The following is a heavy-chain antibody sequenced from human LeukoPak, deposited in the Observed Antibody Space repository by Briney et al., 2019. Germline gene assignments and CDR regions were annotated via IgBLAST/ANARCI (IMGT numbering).Heavy chain of an antibody. CDR1: GGSISSGDYY. CDR2: IYYSGST. D-gene: IGHD3-9*01. V-gene: IGHV4-30-4*01. Sequence: SQTLSLTCTVSGGSISSGDYYWSWIRQPPGKGLEWIGYIYYSGSTYYNPSLKSRVTISVDTSKNQFSLKLSSVTAADTAVYYCARRYYDILTGYYRDYWGQGTLVTVSS. CDR3: ARRYYDILTGYYRDY. J-gene: IGHJ4*02.